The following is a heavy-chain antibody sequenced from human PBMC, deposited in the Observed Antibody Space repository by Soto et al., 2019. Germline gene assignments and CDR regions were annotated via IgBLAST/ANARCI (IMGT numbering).Heavy chain of an antibody. CDR3: AKDTLQWLERAYYFDY. V-gene: IGHV3-30*18. D-gene: IGHD6-19*01. CDR2: ISYDGSNK. CDR1: GFTFSSYG. Sequence: GGSLRLSCAASGFTFSSYGMHWVRQAPGKGLEWVAVISYDGSNKYYADSVKGRFTISRDNSKNTLYLQMNSLRAEDTAVYYCAKDTLQWLERAYYFDYWGQGTLVTVSX. J-gene: IGHJ4*02.